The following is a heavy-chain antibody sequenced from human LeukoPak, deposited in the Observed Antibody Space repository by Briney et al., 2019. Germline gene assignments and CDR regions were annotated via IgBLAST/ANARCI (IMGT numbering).Heavy chain of an antibody. D-gene: IGHD3-10*01. J-gene: IGHJ6*02. V-gene: IGHV4-34*01. CDR1: GGSFSGYY. CDR3: ATTRVRGVIRNLGLDV. CDR2: IYHSGST. Sequence: SETLSLTCAVYGGSFSGYYWSWIRQPPGKGLEWIGEIYHSGSTNYNPSLKSRVTISVATSKNQFSLKLSSVAAADTAVYYCATTRVRGVIRNLGLDVWGQGTTVTVSS.